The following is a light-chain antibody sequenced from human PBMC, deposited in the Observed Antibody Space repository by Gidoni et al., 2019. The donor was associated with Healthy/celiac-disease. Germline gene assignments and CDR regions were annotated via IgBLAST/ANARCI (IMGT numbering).Light chain of an antibody. V-gene: IGKV3-15*01. CDR2: GAS. CDR1: QSVSSN. CDR3: QQYNNWPGVT. Sequence: EIVMTQSPATLSVSPGERATLSCRASQSVSSNLAWYQQKPGQAPRLLIYGASTRATCIPARFSGSGSGTEFTLTISSLQSEDFAVYYCQQYNNWPGVTFGQGTKVEIK. J-gene: IGKJ1*01.